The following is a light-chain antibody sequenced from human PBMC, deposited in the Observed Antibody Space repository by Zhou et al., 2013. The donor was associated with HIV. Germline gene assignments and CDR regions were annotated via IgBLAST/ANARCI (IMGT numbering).Light chain of an antibody. J-gene: IGKJ3*01. V-gene: IGKV1-33*01. CDR3: QHYDDLPTFT. Sequence: DIQMTQSTSTLSASVGDRITITCQASQDIRKNLNWYQVKPGKAPKLLIYDATNLETGVPSRVSGRGSGTHFTFTISGLQPEDVATYYCQHYDDLPTFTFGPGTRVDIK. CDR2: DAT. CDR1: QDIRKN.